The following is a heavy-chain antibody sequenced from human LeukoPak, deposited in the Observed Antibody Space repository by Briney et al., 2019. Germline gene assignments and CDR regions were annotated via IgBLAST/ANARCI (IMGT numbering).Heavy chain of an antibody. CDR2: IYYSGST. CDR3: ARRNSGYDLLYGYVSFWFDP. D-gene: IGHD5-12*01. Sequence: ASETLSLTCTVPGGSISSSSYYWGWIRQPPGKGLEWIGSIYYSGSTYYNPSLKSRVTISVDTPKNQFSLKLSSVTAADTAVYYCARRNSGYDLLYGYVSFWFDPWGQGTLVTVSS. CDR1: GGSISSSSYY. J-gene: IGHJ5*02. V-gene: IGHV4-39*01.